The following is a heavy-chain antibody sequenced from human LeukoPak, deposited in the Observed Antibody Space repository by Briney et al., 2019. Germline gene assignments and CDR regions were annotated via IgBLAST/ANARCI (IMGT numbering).Heavy chain of an antibody. CDR1: GYSISSGYY. J-gene: IGHJ4*02. Sequence: SETLSLTCAVSGYSISSGYYWSWIRQHPGKGLEWIGYIYYSGRTYYNSSLRGRVTISVDTSKHQFSLKLSSVTAADTAVYYCARVYYYDDSGYPFDYWGQGTLVTVSS. D-gene: IGHD3-22*01. CDR3: ARVYYYDDSGYPFDY. V-gene: IGHV4-31*11. CDR2: IYYSGRT.